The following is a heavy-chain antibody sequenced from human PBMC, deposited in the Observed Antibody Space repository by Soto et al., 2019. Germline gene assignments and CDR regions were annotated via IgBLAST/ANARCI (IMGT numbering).Heavy chain of an antibody. J-gene: IGHJ4*02. CDR1: GFTFSSYG. D-gene: IGHD2-15*01. CDR3: AKDMDIVVVVAATLIDY. Sequence: QVQLVESGGGVVQPGRSLRLSCAASGFTFSSYGMHWVRQAPGKGLEWVAVISYGGSNKYYADSVKGRFTISRDNSKNTLYLQMNSLRAEDTAVYYCAKDMDIVVVVAATLIDYWGQGTLVTVSS. V-gene: IGHV3-30*18. CDR2: ISYGGSNK.